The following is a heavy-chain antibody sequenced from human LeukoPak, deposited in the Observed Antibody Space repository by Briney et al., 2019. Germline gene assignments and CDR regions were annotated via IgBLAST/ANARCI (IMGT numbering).Heavy chain of an antibody. D-gene: IGHD3-22*01. CDR1: GGTFSSYA. Sequence: GASVKVSFKASGGTFSSYAISWVRQAPGQGLEWMGGIIPIFGTANYAQKFQGRVTITADESTSTAYMELSSLRSEDTAVYYCARAIHGQYSGYYPTTQKYYFDYWGQGTLVTVSS. V-gene: IGHV1-69*13. CDR2: IIPIFGTA. CDR3: ARAIHGQYSGYYPTTQKYYFDY. J-gene: IGHJ4*02.